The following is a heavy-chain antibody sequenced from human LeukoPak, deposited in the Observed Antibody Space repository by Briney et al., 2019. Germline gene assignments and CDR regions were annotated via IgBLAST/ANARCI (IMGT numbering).Heavy chain of an antibody. V-gene: IGHV3-9*01. D-gene: IGHD3-22*01. CDR3: AKASRSGYDSSGYRLGYDAFDI. J-gene: IGHJ3*02. Sequence: GRSLRLSCAASGFTFDDYAMHWVRQAPGKGLEWVSGISWNSGSIGYADSVKGRFTISRDNAKNSLYPQMNSLRAEDTALYYCAKASRSGYDSSGYRLGYDAFDIWGQGTMVTVSS. CDR1: GFTFDDYA. CDR2: ISWNSGSI.